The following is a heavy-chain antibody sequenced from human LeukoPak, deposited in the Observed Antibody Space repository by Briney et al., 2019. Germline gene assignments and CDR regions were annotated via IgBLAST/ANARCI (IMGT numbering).Heavy chain of an antibody. Sequence: PSETLSLTCAVSGGSISSSNWWSWVRQPPGKGLEWIGEIYHSGSTNYNPSLKSRVTISVDKSKNQFSLKLSSVTAADTAVYYCARGVTIFGVVITRGGVFDYWGQGTLVTVSS. D-gene: IGHD3-3*01. V-gene: IGHV4-4*02. CDR3: ARGVTIFGVVITRGGVFDY. J-gene: IGHJ4*02. CDR1: GGSISSSNW. CDR2: IYHSGST.